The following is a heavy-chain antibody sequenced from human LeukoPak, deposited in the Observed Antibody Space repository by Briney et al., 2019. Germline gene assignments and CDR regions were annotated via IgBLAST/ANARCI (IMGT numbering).Heavy chain of an antibody. CDR1: GGTFSSYA. J-gene: IGHJ4*02. V-gene: IGHV1-69*05. D-gene: IGHD5-12*01. Sequence: SVKVSCTASGGTFSSYAISWVRQAPGQGLEWMGGIIPIFGTANYAQKLQGRVTMTTDTSTSTAYMELRSLRSDDTAVYYCARDDAAGVATIPFDYWGQGTLVTVSS. CDR2: IIPIFGTA. CDR3: ARDDAAGVATIPFDY.